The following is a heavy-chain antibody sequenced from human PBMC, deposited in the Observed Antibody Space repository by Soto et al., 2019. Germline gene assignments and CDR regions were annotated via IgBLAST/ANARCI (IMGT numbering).Heavy chain of an antibody. Sequence: ASVKVSCKTSGYTFTGYFIHWVRQAPGQGLEWMGWINPNSGGTHYTQKFQGRVSMTRDTSISTAYMELSRLRSDDTAVYYCARVFSGSGNGWFDPWGQGILVTVSS. CDR1: GYTFTGYF. V-gene: IGHV1-2*02. D-gene: IGHD3-10*01. CDR3: ARVFSGSGNGWFDP. CDR2: INPNSGGT. J-gene: IGHJ5*02.